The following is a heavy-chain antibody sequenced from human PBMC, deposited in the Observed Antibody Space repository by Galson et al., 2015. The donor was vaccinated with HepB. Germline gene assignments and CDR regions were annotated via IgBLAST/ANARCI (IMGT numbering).Heavy chain of an antibody. CDR2: ISSNGGST. Sequence: SLRLSCAASGFTFSSYAMHWVRQAPGKGLEYVSAISSNGGSTYYADSVKGRFTISRDNSKNTLYLQMSSLRAEDTAVYYCVKDGRSWYLGSNWFDPWGQGTLVTVSS. D-gene: IGHD6-13*01. CDR1: GFTFSSYA. CDR3: VKDGRSWYLGSNWFDP. J-gene: IGHJ5*02. V-gene: IGHV3-64D*06.